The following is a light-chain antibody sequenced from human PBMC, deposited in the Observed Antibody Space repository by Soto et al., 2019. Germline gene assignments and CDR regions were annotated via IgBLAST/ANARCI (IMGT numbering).Light chain of an antibody. CDR3: QQYGGSPIT. CDR2: GAS. V-gene: IGKV3-20*01. Sequence: DIVLTQSPATLSLSPGERATLSCRASQSLSNNYLAWYQKKPGQSPRLLIYGASTRATGIPDRFSGSGSGTDFTLTITRLEPEDFAVYYCQQYGGSPITFGLGTRLEIK. J-gene: IGKJ5*01. CDR1: QSLSNNY.